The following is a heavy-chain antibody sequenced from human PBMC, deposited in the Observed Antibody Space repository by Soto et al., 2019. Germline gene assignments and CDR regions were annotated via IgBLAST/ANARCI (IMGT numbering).Heavy chain of an antibody. D-gene: IGHD5-12*01. CDR1: GGTFSSYA. V-gene: IGHV1-69*01. Sequence: QVQLVQSGAEVKKPGSSVKVSCKASGGTFSSYAISWVRQAPGQGLEWMGGIIPIFGTANYAQKFQGRVTITADESTSTAYMELSSLRSEDTAVYYCVSPWGDGYNYDYYYGMDVWGQGTTVTVSS. CDR2: IIPIFGTA. J-gene: IGHJ6*02. CDR3: VSPWGDGYNYDYYYGMDV.